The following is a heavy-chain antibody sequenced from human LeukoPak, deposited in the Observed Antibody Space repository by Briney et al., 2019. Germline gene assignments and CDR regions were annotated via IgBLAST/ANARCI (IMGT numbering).Heavy chain of an antibody. CDR2: IYYSGST. CDR3: ARHATTGEGSDY. Sequence: PSETLSLTCTVSGGSINSYYWSWIRQPPGKGLEWIGYIYYSGSTNYNPSLKSRVTISVDTSKNQFSLKLSSVTAADTAVYYCARHATTGEGSDYWGQGTLVTVSS. D-gene: IGHD7-27*01. CDR1: GGSINSYY. J-gene: IGHJ4*02. V-gene: IGHV4-59*08.